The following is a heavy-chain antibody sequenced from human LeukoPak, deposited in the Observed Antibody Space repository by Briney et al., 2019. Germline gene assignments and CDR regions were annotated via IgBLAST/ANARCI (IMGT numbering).Heavy chain of an antibody. D-gene: IGHD1-26*01. CDR1: GGTFSSYA. CDR2: IIPIFGTA. V-gene: IGHV1-69*13. CDR3: ARDRERAPIDAFDI. J-gene: IGHJ3*02. Sequence: SVKVSCKASGGTFSSYAISWVRQAPGQGLEWMGGIIPIFGTANYAQKFQGRVSITADESTSTAYMELSSLRSEDTAVYYCARDRERAPIDAFDIWGQGTMVTVSS.